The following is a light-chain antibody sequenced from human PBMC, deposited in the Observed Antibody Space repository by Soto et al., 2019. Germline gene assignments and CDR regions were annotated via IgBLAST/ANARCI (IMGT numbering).Light chain of an antibody. J-gene: IGKJ1*01. CDR3: QQYNSYST. Sequence: IQLTQSPSFLSASVGDIVTITCRASQGIESYLAWYHQKPGRAPXXLIYDASSLESGVPSRFSGSGSGTEFTLTISSLPPDDFATDDCQQYNSYSTFGQGTKVDIK. V-gene: IGKV1-5*01. CDR2: DAS. CDR1: QGIESY.